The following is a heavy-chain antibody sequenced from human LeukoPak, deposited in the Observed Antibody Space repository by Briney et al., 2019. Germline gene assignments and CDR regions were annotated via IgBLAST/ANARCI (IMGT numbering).Heavy chain of an antibody. J-gene: IGHJ2*01. CDR3: ARDLVSQFGDL. D-gene: IGHD2-8*01. Sequence: GGSLRLSCEASGFNFRSFSLNWVRQAPGTGLEWVSYISRGGGVTHHADSVKGRFTISRDDAKSSVYLQMHSLRTEDTAVYYCARDLVSQFGDLWGRGTLVTVSS. CDR1: GFNFRSFS. CDR2: ISRGGGVT. V-gene: IGHV3-48*01.